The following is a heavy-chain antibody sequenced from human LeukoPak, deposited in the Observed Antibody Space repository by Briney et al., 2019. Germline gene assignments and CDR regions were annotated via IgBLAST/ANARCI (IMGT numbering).Heavy chain of an antibody. J-gene: IGHJ4*02. V-gene: IGHV1-18*01. Sequence: ASVKVSCKASNYTFTSYGINWVRQAPGQGLEWMGWISAYNGNTNYAQKVQGRVTMTTDTSTSTAYMELRSLRSDDTAVYYCARAGLYDSSGYYYRSWSYFDYWGQGTLVTVSS. CDR3: ARAGLYDSSGYYYRSWSYFDY. CDR2: ISAYNGNT. CDR1: NYTFTSYG. D-gene: IGHD3-22*01.